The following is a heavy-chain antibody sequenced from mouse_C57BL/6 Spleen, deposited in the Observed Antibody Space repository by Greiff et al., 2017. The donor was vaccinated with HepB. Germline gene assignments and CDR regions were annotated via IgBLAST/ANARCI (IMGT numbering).Heavy chain of an antibody. CDR1: GYTFTSYW. Sequence: QVQLQQPGAELVMPGASVKLSCKASGYTFTSYWMHWVKQRPGQGLEWIGEIDPSDSYTNYNQKFKGQSTLTVDKSSSTAYMQLSSLTSEDSAVYYCARVITTVFDYWGQGTTLTVSS. CDR3: ARVITTVFDY. CDR2: IDPSDSYT. J-gene: IGHJ2*01. D-gene: IGHD1-1*01. V-gene: IGHV1-69*01.